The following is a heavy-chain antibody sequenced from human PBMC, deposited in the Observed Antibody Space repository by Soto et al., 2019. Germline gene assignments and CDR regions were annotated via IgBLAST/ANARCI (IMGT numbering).Heavy chain of an antibody. V-gene: IGHV4-30-4*01. Sequence: PSETLSLTCTVSGGSISSGDYYWSWIRQPPGKGLEWIGYIYYSGSTYYNPSLKSRVTISVDTSKNQFSLKLSSVTAADTAVYYCARDRPQSIAARPGYFDYWGQGTXVTVSS. CDR2: IYYSGST. J-gene: IGHJ4*02. CDR1: GGSISSGDYY. D-gene: IGHD6-6*01. CDR3: ARDRPQSIAARPGYFDY.